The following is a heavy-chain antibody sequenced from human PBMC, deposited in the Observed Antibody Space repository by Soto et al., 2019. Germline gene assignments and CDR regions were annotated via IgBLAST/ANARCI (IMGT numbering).Heavy chain of an antibody. CDR2: INPSGGST. D-gene: IGHD3-3*01. V-gene: IGHV1-46*01. J-gene: IGHJ6*02. CDR3: ARIYDFWSGQTPLYGMDV. CDR1: GYTFTSYY. Sequence: RASVKVSCKASGYTFTSYYMHWVRQAPGQGLEWMGIINPSGGSTSYAQKFQGRVTMTRDTSTSTVYMELSSLRSEDTAVYYCARIYDFWSGQTPLYGMDVWGQGTTVTVSS.